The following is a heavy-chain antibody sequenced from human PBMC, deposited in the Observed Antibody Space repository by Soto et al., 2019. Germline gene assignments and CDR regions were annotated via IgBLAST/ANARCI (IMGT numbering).Heavy chain of an antibody. CDR3: ARAPVGRCSRVPADCERGGYYYYMDV. J-gene: IGHJ6*03. CDR2: INAGNGNT. D-gene: IGHD2-15*01. Sequence: ASVKVSCKASGYTFTSYAMHWVRQAPGQRLEWMGWINAGNGNTKYSQKFQGRVTITRDTSASTAYMELSSLRSEDTAVYYCARAPVGRCSRVPADCERGGYYYYMDVWGKGTTVTVSS. CDR1: GYTFTSYA. V-gene: IGHV1-3*01.